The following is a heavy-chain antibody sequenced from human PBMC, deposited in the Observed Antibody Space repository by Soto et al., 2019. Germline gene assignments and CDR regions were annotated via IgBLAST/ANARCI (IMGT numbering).Heavy chain of an antibody. CDR1: GYTFTTYD. CDR2: RNPNTGNT. D-gene: IGHD3-3*01. V-gene: IGHV1-8*01. CDR3: AGAITTFGLGIYDYYGMDG. Sequence: ASVKVSCKDSGYTFTTYDINWVRQATGQGLEWMGWRNPNTGNTGYAQKFPGRVTMNRHTSISPAYMELSSMRSEDTSVYYWAGAITTFGLGIYDYYGMDGWGQGTTVTVSS. J-gene: IGHJ6*02.